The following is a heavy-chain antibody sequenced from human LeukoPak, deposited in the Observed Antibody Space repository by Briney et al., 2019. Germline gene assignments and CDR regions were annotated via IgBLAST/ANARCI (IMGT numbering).Heavy chain of an antibody. CDR3: ASGHYGDYGQWSSMNY. CDR2: INPSGGST. V-gene: IGHV1-46*01. Sequence: ASVKVSCKASGYTFTSYYMHWVRQAPEQGLEWMGIINPSGGSTSYAQKFQGRVTISADKSTNTAYMELSSLRSEDTAMYYCASGHYGDYGQWSSMNYWGQGTLVTVSS. CDR1: GYTFTSYY. D-gene: IGHD4-17*01. J-gene: IGHJ4*02.